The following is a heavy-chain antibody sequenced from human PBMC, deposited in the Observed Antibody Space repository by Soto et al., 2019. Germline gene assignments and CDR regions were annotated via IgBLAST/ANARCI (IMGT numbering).Heavy chain of an antibody. V-gene: IGHV1-18*01. J-gene: IGHJ4*02. D-gene: IGHD2-2*01. Sequence: VASVKVSCKASGYTFTSYGISWVRQAPGQGLEWMGWISAYNGNTNYAQKLQGRVTMTTDTSTSTAYMELRSLRSDDTAVYYCARDLLAYCSSPSCYAGYWGQGTLVTVSS. CDR3: ARDLLAYCSSPSCYAGY. CDR1: GYTFTSYG. CDR2: ISAYNGNT.